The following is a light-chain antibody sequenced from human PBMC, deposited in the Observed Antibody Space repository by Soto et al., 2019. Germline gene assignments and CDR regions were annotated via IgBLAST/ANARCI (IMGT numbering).Light chain of an antibody. CDR1: QMFSSSY. V-gene: IGKV3-20*01. CDR3: QQYGSSST. Sequence: EIVLTQSPGTLSVSPVERATLACRASQMFSSSYLAWYQQKPGRAPRLLIYGASSRATGIPDRFSGSGSGTDFTLTISRLEPEDFAVYYCQQYGSSSTFGQGTKVDIK. CDR2: GAS. J-gene: IGKJ1*01.